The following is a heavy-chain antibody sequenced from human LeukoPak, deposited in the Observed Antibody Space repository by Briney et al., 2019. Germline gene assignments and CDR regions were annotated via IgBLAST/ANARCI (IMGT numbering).Heavy chain of an antibody. CDR3: AKATYDSSGYCYFDY. CDR1: GFTFSSYA. J-gene: IGHJ4*02. Sequence: GGSLRLSCAASGFTFSSYAMSWVRQAPGKGLEWVSAISGSGGSTYYADSVKGRFTISRDNSKNTLYLQMNSLRPEDTAVYYCAKATYDSSGYCYFDYWGQGTLVTVSS. CDR2: ISGSGGST. D-gene: IGHD3-22*01. V-gene: IGHV3-23*01.